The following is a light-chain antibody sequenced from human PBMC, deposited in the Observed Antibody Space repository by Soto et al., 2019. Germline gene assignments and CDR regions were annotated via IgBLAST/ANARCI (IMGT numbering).Light chain of an antibody. CDR1: QSVSSS. CDR2: DAS. J-gene: IGKJ2*01. Sequence: EIVLTQSPATLSLSPGERATLSCRASQSVSSSLAWCQHKPGQAPRLLIYDASNRATGIPARFSGSGSGTDFTLTISSLEPEDFAVYYCQQRSNWPRTFGQGTKLEIK. V-gene: IGKV3-11*01. CDR3: QQRSNWPRT.